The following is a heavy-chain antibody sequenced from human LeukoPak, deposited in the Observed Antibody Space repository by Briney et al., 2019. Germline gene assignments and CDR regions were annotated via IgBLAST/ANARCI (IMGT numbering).Heavy chain of an antibody. Sequence: GSSLRLSCAASGITFSRCGMRWVRQAPGKGLEWVAVISDDGSNKYYADSVKGRFTISRDNSKDTLYLQMNSLRDEDTAVYYCAKHRSTYYYYFYGMDVWGQGTTVTVSS. CDR1: GITFSRCG. J-gene: IGHJ6*02. CDR3: AKHRSTYYYYFYGMDV. CDR2: ISDDGSNK. V-gene: IGHV3-30*18.